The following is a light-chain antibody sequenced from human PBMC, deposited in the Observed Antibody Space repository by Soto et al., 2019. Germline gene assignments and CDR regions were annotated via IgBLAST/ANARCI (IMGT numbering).Light chain of an antibody. Sequence: QSVLTQPPSVSGAPGQRVTISCTGSSSNIGAGYDVHWYQQLPGTAPKLLIYGNSNRPSGVPDRFSGSKSGTSASLAITGLQAEDEADYYCFSYAGSRIFYVFGTGTKVTVL. CDR1: SSNIGAGYD. V-gene: IGLV1-40*01. CDR2: GNS. CDR3: FSYAGSRIFYV. J-gene: IGLJ1*01.